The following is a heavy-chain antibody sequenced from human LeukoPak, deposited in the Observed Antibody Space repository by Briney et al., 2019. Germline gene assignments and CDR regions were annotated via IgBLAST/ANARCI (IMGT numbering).Heavy chain of an antibody. CDR3: ARSLSMAGLT. J-gene: IGHJ5*02. V-gene: IGHV4-39*01. CDR2: IYKSGST. CDR1: GDSISSSKYY. D-gene: IGHD6-19*01. Sequence: SGTLSLTCTVSGDSISSSKYYWGWIRQSPGKGLEWIGSIYKSGSTFYNPSLKSRVIISVDTSRNQFSLKLNSVSAADTAVYYCARSLSMAGLTWGQGTLVAVSS.